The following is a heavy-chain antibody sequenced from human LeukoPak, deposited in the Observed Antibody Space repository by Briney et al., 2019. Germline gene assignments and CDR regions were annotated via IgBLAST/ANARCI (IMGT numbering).Heavy chain of an antibody. D-gene: IGHD3-3*01. Sequence: GGSLRLSCAASGFIVSSNYMSWVRQAPGKGLEWVSVIYSGGTTYYADSVKGRFTISRDNSENTLYLQMNSLRVEDTAVYYCARVPYYDFWSGPGYFDYWGQGTLVTVSS. CDR2: IYSGGTT. V-gene: IGHV3-66*01. CDR1: GFIVSSNY. CDR3: ARVPYYDFWSGPGYFDY. J-gene: IGHJ4*02.